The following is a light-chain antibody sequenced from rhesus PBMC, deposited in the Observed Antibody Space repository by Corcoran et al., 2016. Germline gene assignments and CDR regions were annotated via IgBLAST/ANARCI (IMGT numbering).Light chain of an antibody. V-gene: IGLV2-23*01. J-gene: IGLJ1*01. CDR2: DVS. CDR3: SSYAGSNYI. CDR1: SSDIGGYNY. Sequence: QAALTQPPSVSGSPGQSVTISCTGTSSDIGGYNYVSWYQQHPGKAPKLMIYDVSKRPSGVSDRFSGSKSGNTASQTIAGLQAEDEADYYCSSYAGSNYIFGAGTRLTVL.